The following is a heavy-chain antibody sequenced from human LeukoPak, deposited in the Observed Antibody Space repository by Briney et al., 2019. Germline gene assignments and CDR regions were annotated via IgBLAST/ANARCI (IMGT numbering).Heavy chain of an antibody. D-gene: IGHD4-11*01. CDR1: GFTFSSYW. Sequence: PGGSLRLSCAASGFTFSSYWMHWVRQSPGKGLGWVSRINSDGSSTSYADSVKGRFTISRDNAKNTLYLQMHSLRPEDAAVYYCAMTTQDYWGQGTLVTVSS. V-gene: IGHV3-74*01. CDR2: INSDGSST. J-gene: IGHJ4*02. CDR3: AMTTQDY.